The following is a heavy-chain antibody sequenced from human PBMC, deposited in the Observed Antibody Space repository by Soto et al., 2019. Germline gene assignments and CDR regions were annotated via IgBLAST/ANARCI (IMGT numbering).Heavy chain of an antibody. CDR1: GFTFSSYW. Sequence: AGGSLRLSCAASGFTFSSYWMSWGRQGPGRGPEWVANIKQDGSEIYYVDSVKGRFTISRDNAKSSLYLQMTSLRAEDTAVYHCAKSLSAIPGDSWGQGTLVTVSS. D-gene: IGHD2-2*01. V-gene: IGHV3-7*05. CDR3: AKSLSAIPGDS. CDR2: IKQDGSEI. J-gene: IGHJ4*02.